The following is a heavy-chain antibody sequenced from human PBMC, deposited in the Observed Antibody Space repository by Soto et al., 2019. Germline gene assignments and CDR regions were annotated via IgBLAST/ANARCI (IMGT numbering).Heavy chain of an antibody. CDR3: ARTSGYAFDY. V-gene: IGHV3-9*03. CDR2: ITWNSGSI. CDR1: GFTFADYG. D-gene: IGHD5-12*01. J-gene: IGHJ4*02. Sequence: GGSLRLSCAASGFTFADYGMHWVRQAPGKGLEWVSGITWNSGSIDYADSVKGRFTISRDNSKNTLYLQMGSLRAEDMAVYYCARTSGYAFDYWGQGTLVTVSS.